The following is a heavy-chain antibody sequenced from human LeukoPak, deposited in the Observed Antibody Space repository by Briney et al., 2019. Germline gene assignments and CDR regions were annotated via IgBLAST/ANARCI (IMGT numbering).Heavy chain of an antibody. D-gene: IGHD3-22*01. CDR1: GGSISSSSYY. CDR3: AREGRDYYDSSGLEAFDI. V-gene: IGHV4-39*02. J-gene: IGHJ3*02. Sequence: PSETLSLTCTVSGGSISSSSYYWGWIRQPPGKGLEWIGSIYYSGSTYYNPSLKSRVTISVDTSKNQFSLKLSSVTAADTAVYYCAREGRDYYDSSGLEAFDIWGQGTMVTVSS. CDR2: IYYSGST.